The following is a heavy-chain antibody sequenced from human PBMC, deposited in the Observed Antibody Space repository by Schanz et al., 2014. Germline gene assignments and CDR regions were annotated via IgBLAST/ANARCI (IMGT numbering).Heavy chain of an antibody. CDR1: GGSFSGYW. CDR3: ATWSGTRLFHN. Sequence: QVQLQESGPGLVKPSETLSLTCAFSGGSFSGYWWTWVRQSPGKGLEWIGEVNHGGYTNYNPSLKSRVPVSVDMSKKQSSLRWSSVTAADTAAYYCATWSGTRLFHNWGQGTLVTVSS. CDR2: VNHGGYT. J-gene: IGHJ4*02. D-gene: IGHD1-7*01. V-gene: IGHV4-34*01.